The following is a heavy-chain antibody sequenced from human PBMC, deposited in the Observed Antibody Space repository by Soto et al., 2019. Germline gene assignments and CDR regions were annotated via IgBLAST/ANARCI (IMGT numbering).Heavy chain of an antibody. V-gene: IGHV1-2*02. CDR2: VNPNTGLT. Sequence: ASVKVSCKASGYTCTARYMNWVRQAPGQGLEWMGWVNPNTGLTKLAQKFQGRVTMTRDTSISTAYMELTRLASDDTAVYYCTTLRLDPWGQGTLVTVSS. D-gene: IGHD2-21*02. CDR3: TTLRLDP. J-gene: IGHJ5*02. CDR1: GYTCTARY.